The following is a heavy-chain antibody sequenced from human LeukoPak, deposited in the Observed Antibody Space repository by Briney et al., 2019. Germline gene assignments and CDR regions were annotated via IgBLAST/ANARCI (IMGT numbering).Heavy chain of an antibody. J-gene: IGHJ4*02. CDR3: ARDRYYDSSGYYLFDY. Sequence: ASVKVSCKASGYTFTGYYMHWVRQAPGQGLEWMGWINPNSGGTNYAQKFQGRVTMTRDTSISTAYMELSRMRSDDTAVYYCARDRYYDSSGYYLFDYWGQGTLVTVSS. D-gene: IGHD3-22*01. CDR2: INPNSGGT. CDR1: GYTFTGYY. V-gene: IGHV1-2*02.